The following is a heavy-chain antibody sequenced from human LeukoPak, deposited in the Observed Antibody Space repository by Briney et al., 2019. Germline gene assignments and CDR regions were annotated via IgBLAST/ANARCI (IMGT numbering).Heavy chain of an antibody. CDR1: GYTFTSYS. CDR2: INTNTGNP. D-gene: IGHD3-9*01. J-gene: IGHJ4*02. CDR3: ARDLYYDILTGIDY. Sequence: ASVTVSCKASGYTFTSYSMNWVRQAPGQGLEWMGWINTNTGNPTYAQGFTGRFVFSLDTSVSTAYLQISSLKAEDTAVYYCARDLYYDILTGIDYWGRGTLVTVSS. V-gene: IGHV7-4-1*02.